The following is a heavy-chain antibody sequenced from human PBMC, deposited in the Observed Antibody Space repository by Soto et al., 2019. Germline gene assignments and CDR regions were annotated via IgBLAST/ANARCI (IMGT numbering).Heavy chain of an antibody. CDR2: ISAYNGNT. CDR3: ARGRAADPYYYYYYLMDV. V-gene: IGHV1-18*01. Sequence: ASVKVSCKASGYTFTSYGISWVRQAPGQGLEWMGWISAYNGNTNYAQKLQGRVTMTTDTSTSTAYMELRSLRSDDTAVYYCARGRAADPYYYYYYLMDVWGKGTTVTVSS. CDR1: GYTFTSYG. J-gene: IGHJ6*03. D-gene: IGHD6-13*01.